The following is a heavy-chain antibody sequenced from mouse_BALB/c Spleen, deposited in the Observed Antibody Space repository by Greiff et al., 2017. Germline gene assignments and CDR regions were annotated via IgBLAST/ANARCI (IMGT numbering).Heavy chain of an antibody. CDR2: IYPGNSDT. D-gene: IGHD1-1*01. Sequence: VQLKESGTVLARPGASVKMSCKASGYTFTSYWMHWVKQRPGQGLEWIGAIYPGNSDTSYNQKFKGKAKLTAVTSTSTAYMELSSLTNEDSAVYYCTREDYYGSSYSWYFDVWGAGTTVTVSS. CDR1: GYTFTSYW. J-gene: IGHJ1*01. V-gene: IGHV1-5*01. CDR3: TREDYYGSSYSWYFDV.